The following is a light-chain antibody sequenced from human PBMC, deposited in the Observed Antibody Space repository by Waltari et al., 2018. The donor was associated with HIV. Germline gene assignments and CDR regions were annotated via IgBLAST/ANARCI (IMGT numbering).Light chain of an antibody. V-gene: IGLV1-47*01. CDR2: RNN. CDR1: SSNIGGNY. J-gene: IGLJ2*01. CDR3: AAWDDSLSGLV. Sequence: QSVLTQPPSASGTPGQRVTISCSGSSSNIGGNYVYWYKQLPGTAPKLLIYRNNQRPSGVPDRFSGAQSRTSASLAISGRRSEDEADYYCAAWDDSLSGLVFGGGTKLTVL.